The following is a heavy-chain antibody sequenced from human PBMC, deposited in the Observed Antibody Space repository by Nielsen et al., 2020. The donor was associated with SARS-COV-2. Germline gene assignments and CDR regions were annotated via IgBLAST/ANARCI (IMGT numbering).Heavy chain of an antibody. CDR3: AIDYGDYPKD. V-gene: IGHV3-7*03. D-gene: IGHD4-17*01. CDR1: GFSFSGFS. J-gene: IGHJ4*02. Sequence: GESLKISCAASGFSFSGFSMSWVRQAPGEGLEWVANIKLDGSETSYVDSVKGRFTISRDNAKDSLYLQMNSLRAEDTAVYYCAIDYGDYPKDWGQGTLVTVSS. CDR2: IKLDGSET.